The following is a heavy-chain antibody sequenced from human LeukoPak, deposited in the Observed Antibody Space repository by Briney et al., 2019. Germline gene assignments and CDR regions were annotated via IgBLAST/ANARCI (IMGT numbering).Heavy chain of an antibody. D-gene: IGHD2-15*01. Sequence: SETLSLTCTVSGGSINSSSYYWGWIRQPPGKGLEWIGSIYYSGSTYYNPSVKSRVTISVDTSKNQFSLKLSSVTAADTAVYYCALYCSGGSCHLDAFDIWGQGTMVTVSS. CDR2: IYYSGST. J-gene: IGHJ3*02. CDR1: GGSINSSSYY. V-gene: IGHV4-39*01. CDR3: ALYCSGGSCHLDAFDI.